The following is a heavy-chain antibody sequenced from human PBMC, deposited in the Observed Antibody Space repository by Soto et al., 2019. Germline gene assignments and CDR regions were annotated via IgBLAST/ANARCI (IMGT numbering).Heavy chain of an antibody. CDR2: IDGSGGIT. J-gene: IGHJ5*02. Sequence: GRSLRLSCAASLFTFGTTDMSWVRRAPGEGLEWVSTIDGSGGITYYADSVKGRFTISRDNSRNTVYLQMNSLRGDDTALYYCVKNSGWFNTWGQGALVTVS. CDR1: LFTFGTTD. D-gene: IGHD3-10*01. V-gene: IGHV3-23*01. CDR3: VKNSGWFNT.